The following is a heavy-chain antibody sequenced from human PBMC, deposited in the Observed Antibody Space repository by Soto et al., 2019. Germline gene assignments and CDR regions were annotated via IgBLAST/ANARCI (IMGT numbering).Heavy chain of an antibody. CDR2: IYYSGST. Sequence: SETLSLTCTASGASISCGGYYWGWIRQHPGKGLEWIGNIYYSGSTYYNPSLKSRVTISVDTSKNQFSLKLSSVTAADTAVYYCARDQVPAALLRWFDPWGQGTLVTVSS. J-gene: IGHJ5*02. CDR3: ARDQVPAALLRWFDP. D-gene: IGHD2-2*01. CDR1: GASISCGGYY. V-gene: IGHV4-39*07.